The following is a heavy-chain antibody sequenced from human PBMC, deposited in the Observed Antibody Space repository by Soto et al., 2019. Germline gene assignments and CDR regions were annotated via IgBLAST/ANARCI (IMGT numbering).Heavy chain of an antibody. Sequence: QVQLQESGPGLVTPSGTLSLTCTVSGVSISSSNWWTWVRQAPGKGLEWIGEMYPSGGTTYNPALQNRVTTSVDTSKNHLSLTLTSVTAADTAVYYCARCLHCSNGGRFDPWGRGALVTVSS. CDR3: ARCLHCSNGGRFDP. D-gene: IGHD2-8*01. J-gene: IGHJ5*02. CDR1: GVSISSSNW. CDR2: MYPSGGT. V-gene: IGHV4-4*02.